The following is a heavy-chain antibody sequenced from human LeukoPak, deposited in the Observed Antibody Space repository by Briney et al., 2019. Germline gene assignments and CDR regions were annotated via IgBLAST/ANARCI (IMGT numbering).Heavy chain of an antibody. Sequence: GESLKISCKGSGYSFTSYWISWVRQMPGKGLEWMGRIDPSDSYTNYSPSFQGHVTISADKSISTAYLQWSSLKASDTAMYYCARLPQAYYYDSGSSINPDYWGQGTLVTVSS. D-gene: IGHD3-10*01. J-gene: IGHJ4*02. CDR1: GYSFTSYW. CDR2: IDPSDSYT. V-gene: IGHV5-10-1*01. CDR3: ARLPQAYYYDSGSSINPDY.